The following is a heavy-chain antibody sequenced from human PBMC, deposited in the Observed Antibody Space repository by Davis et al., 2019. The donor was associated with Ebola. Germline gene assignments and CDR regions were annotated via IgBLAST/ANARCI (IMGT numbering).Heavy chain of an antibody. Sequence: SVKVSCKASGGTFSSYAISWVRQAPGQGLEWMGGFIPIFGTANYAQKFQGRVTITADESTSTAYMELSSLRSDDTAVYYCARDLGPTAPDYWGQGTLVTVSS. V-gene: IGHV1-69*13. CDR1: GGTFSSYA. J-gene: IGHJ4*02. CDR3: ARDLGPTAPDY. CDR2: FIPIFGTA.